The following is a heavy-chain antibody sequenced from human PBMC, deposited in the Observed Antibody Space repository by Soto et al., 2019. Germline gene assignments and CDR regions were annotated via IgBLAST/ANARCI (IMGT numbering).Heavy chain of an antibody. D-gene: IGHD2-15*01. CDR3: ARDRCSGGSCYNWFDP. CDR2: IYYSGST. J-gene: IGHJ5*02. V-gene: IGHV4-31*03. CDR1: GGSISSGGYY. Sequence: KASETLSLTCTVSGGSISSGGYYWSWIRQHPGKGLEWIGYIYYSGSTYYNPSLKSRVTISVDTSKNQFSLKLSSVTAADTAVYYCARDRCSGGSCYNWFDPWGQGTLVTVSS.